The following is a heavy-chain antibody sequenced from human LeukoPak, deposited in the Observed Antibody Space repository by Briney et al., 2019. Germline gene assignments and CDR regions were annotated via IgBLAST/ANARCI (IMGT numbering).Heavy chain of an antibody. D-gene: IGHD6-19*01. CDR3: ARESKTEQWLVPRGYFDY. J-gene: IGHJ4*02. CDR1: GFTFDDYG. V-gene: IGHV3-20*04. CDR2: INWNGGST. Sequence: GGSLRLSCAASGFTFDDYGMSWVRQAPGKGLEWVSGINWNGGSTGYADSVTGRFTISRDNAKNSLYLRMNSLRAEDTALYYCARESKTEQWLVPRGYFDYWGQGTLVTVSS.